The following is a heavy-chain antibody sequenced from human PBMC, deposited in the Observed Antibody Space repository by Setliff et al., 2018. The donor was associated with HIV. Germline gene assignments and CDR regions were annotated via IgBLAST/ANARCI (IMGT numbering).Heavy chain of an antibody. CDR2: IYTSGST. CDR1: GGSISSGIYY. CDR3: ASGLIAPRF. Sequence: SSETLSLTCTVSGGSISSGIYYWSWIRQPAGKGLEWIGRIYTSGSTNYNPSLKSRVTISVDTSKNQFSLKLSSVTAADTAVYYCASGLIAPRFWGQGTLVTVSS. D-gene: IGHD6-6*01. J-gene: IGHJ4*02. V-gene: IGHV4-61*02.